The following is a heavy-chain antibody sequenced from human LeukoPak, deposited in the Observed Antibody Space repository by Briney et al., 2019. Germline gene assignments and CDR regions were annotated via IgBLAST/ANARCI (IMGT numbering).Heavy chain of an antibody. J-gene: IGHJ4*02. CDR1: GFTVSSNY. CDR2: ISGDASII. Sequence: GGSLRLSCAASGFTVSSNYMSWVRQAPGKGLEWVSAISGDASIIYKADSVKGRFTISRDNSKNTVYLQMNSLRAEDTAVYYCAKDYYVPNNWGQGTLVTVSS. CDR3: AKDYYVPNN. D-gene: IGHD3-22*01. V-gene: IGHV3-23*01.